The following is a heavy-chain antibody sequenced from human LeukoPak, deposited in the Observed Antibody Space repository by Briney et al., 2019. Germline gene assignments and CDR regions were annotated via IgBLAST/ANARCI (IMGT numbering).Heavy chain of an antibody. V-gene: IGHV3-20*04. J-gene: IGHJ5*02. CDR1: GFTFDDYG. Sequence: GGSLRLSCAASGFTFDDYGMSRVRQAPGKGLEWVSGINWNGGSTGYADSVKGRFTISRDNAKNSLYLQMNSLRAEGTAVYYCAREIAVAGTGHNWSDPWGQGTLVTVSS. CDR3: AREIAVAGTGHNWSDP. D-gene: IGHD6-19*01. CDR2: INWNGGST.